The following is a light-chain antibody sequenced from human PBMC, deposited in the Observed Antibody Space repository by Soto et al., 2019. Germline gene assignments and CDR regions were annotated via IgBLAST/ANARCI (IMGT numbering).Light chain of an antibody. CDR2: AVT. J-gene: IGLJ1*01. CDR3: SSYTSSSTLV. Sequence: QSVLTQPASVSGSPGQSITFSCTGTTSDIGHYNYVSWYQHHPGKAPKLMIYAVTNRSSGVSNRFSGSKSGNTASLTISGLQAEDEADYYCSSYTSSSTLVFGTGTKVTVL. CDR1: TSDIGHYNY. V-gene: IGLV2-14*03.